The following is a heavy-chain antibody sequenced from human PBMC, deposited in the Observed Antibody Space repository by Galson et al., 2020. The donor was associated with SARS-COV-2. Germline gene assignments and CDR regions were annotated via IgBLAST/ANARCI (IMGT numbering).Heavy chain of an antibody. Sequence: GGSLRLSCAASGFTFDDYAMHWVRQAPGKGLEWVSGISWNSGSIGYADSVKGRFTISRDNAKNSLYLQMNSLRAEDTALYYCCVSGYGNYYYYYMDVWGKGTTVTVSS. J-gene: IGHJ6*03. CDR2: ISWNSGSI. CDR3: CVSGYGNYYYYYMDV. V-gene: IGHV3-9*01. D-gene: IGHD5-12*01. CDR1: GFTFDDYA.